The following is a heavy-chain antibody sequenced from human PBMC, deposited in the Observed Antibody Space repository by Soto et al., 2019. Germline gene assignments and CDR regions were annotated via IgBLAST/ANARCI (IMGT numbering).Heavy chain of an antibody. J-gene: IGHJ4*03. V-gene: IGHV1-46*01. D-gene: IGHD3-3*01. CDR1: GYTFTGSY. CDR3: ARLSRVHNSIPFWLGYFEY. Sequence: ASVKVSCKAIGYTFTGSYIHWMRQAPGQGLEWMGIINPTGGITNYAQKFQRRVVMTSDTSTSTVYVELSSLTSEDTATCYCARLSRVHNSIPFWLGYFEYLRQGT. CDR2: INPTGGIT.